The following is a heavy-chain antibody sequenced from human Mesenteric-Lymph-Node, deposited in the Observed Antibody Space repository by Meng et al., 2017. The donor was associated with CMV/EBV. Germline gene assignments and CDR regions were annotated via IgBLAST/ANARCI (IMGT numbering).Heavy chain of an antibody. CDR2: IYSGGST. CDR3: ARTVGDAFDL. Sequence: GESRKISCTTSGFTFSRFCMSWVRQAPGKGLEWVSVIYSGGSTYYADSVKGRFTISRDNSKNTLYLQMNSLRAEDTAVYYCARTVGDAFDLWGPGPLVTVS. D-gene: IGHD1-26*01. V-gene: IGHV3-66*02. CDR1: GFTFSRFC. J-gene: IGHJ3*01.